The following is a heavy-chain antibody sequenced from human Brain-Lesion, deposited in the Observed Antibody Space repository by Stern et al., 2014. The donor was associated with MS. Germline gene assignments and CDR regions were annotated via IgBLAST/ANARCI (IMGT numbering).Heavy chain of an antibody. CDR3: ASDSSSYYYYGMDV. V-gene: IGHV3-33*01. Sequence: QVQLGQSGGGVVQPWRSLSLSCAAAGFTFSSYGMHWVRQAPGKGLEWVAVIWSNGSNKYYADSVKGRFSISRDNSKNTLYLQMNSLRAGDTDEYYCASDSSSYYYYGMDVWGQGTTVTVSS. D-gene: IGHD6-13*01. CDR1: GFTFSSYG. CDR2: IWSNGSNK. J-gene: IGHJ6*02.